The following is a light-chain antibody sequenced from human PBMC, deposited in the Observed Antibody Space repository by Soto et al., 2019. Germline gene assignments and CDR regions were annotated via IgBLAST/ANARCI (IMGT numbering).Light chain of an antibody. Sequence: QSALTQPASVSGSPGQSITISCTGTSSDVGSYNLVSWYQQHPGKAPKLMIYEVSRRPSGVSNRFSGPKSGNTASLTISGLQAEDEADYYCCSYAGSNTWVFGGGTKLTVL. CDR2: EVS. CDR3: CSYAGSNTWV. V-gene: IGLV2-23*02. J-gene: IGLJ3*02. CDR1: SSDVGSYNL.